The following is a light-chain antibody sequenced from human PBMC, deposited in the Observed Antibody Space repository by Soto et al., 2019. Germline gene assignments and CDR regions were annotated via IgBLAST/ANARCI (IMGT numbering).Light chain of an antibody. Sequence: EIMTTQSPATLSVSPGERATLSCRASQSVRNNLAWYQQKPGQAPRLLIYYASTRATGIPARFSGSGSGTEFTLTISSLQSEDFALYYCQQYNNWPPITFGQGTRLEMK. CDR3: QQYNNWPPIT. V-gene: IGKV3-15*01. CDR2: YAS. CDR1: QSVRNN. J-gene: IGKJ5*01.